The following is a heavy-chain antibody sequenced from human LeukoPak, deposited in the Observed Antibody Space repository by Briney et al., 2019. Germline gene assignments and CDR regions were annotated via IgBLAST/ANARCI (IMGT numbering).Heavy chain of an antibody. Sequence: SETLSLTCIVSDGSISSSSFYWGWIRQPPGKGLEWIGSMYYTGSYTGTTYYNPSLESRVTVSVDTSKNQFSLKLSSVTAADTAVYYCARTFGETTVTDTNPVDYWGQGTLVTVSS. CDR1: DGSISSSSFY. V-gene: IGHV4-39*01. CDR2: MYYTGSYTGTT. CDR3: ARTFGETTVTDTNPVDY. D-gene: IGHD4-17*01. J-gene: IGHJ4*02.